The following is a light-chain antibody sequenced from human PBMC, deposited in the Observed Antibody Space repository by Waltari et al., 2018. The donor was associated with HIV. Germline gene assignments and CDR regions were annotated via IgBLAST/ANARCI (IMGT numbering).Light chain of an antibody. Sequence: QSVLTQPPSVSAAPGQKDTISCSGSNSNIGNELVSWYQQLPGTAPKLLISDNHERPSGIPNRFSGSKSGTSATLDITGLQTGDEADYYCGTWDSSLRVYVFGTGTKVTVL. CDR1: NSNIGNEL. J-gene: IGLJ1*01. CDR2: DNH. V-gene: IGLV1-51*01. CDR3: GTWDSSLRVYV.